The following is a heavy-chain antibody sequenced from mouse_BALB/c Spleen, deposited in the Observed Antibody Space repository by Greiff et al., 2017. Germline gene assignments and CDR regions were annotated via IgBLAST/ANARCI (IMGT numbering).Heavy chain of an antibody. CDR1: GYTFTSYW. CDR3: ARLVEGAMDY. D-gene: IGHD1-1*02. Sequence: QVQLKQSGAELVKPGASVKLSCKASGYTFTSYWMHWVKQRPGQGLEWIGEINPSNGRTNYNEKFKSKATLTVDKSSSTAYMQLSSLTSEDSAVYYCARLVEGAMDYWGQGTSVTVSS. CDR2: INPSNGRT. J-gene: IGHJ4*01. V-gene: IGHV1S81*02.